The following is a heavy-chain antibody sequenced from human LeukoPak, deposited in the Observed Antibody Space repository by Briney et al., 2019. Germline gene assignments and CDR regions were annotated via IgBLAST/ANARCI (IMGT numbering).Heavy chain of an antibody. CDR2: INDGGST. Sequence: SETLSLTSTVYGGSFSGYYWSWIRQAPGKGLEWIGEINDGGSTNYNLSLKSRVTISGDTSKNQFSLKVTSLTAADTAVYYCARSGGSSLCDYWGQGTLVTVSS. CDR1: GGSFSGYY. V-gene: IGHV4-34*01. D-gene: IGHD1-26*01. CDR3: ARSGGSSLCDY. J-gene: IGHJ4*02.